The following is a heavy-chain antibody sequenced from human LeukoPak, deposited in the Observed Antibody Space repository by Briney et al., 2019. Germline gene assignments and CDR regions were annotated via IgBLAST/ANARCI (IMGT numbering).Heavy chain of an antibody. J-gene: IGHJ2*01. D-gene: IGHD3-22*01. Sequence: SETLSLPCTGSGGSISTYYWSWIRQPPGKGLEWIGYIYYTGSTSYNPSLKSRVTMSLDASKNQFSLELNSVTPADTAVYYCARAQNYYDSSGRNWYFDLWGRGTLVTVSS. CDR3: ARAQNYYDSSGRNWYFDL. CDR2: IYYTGST. CDR1: GGSISTYY. V-gene: IGHV4-59*01.